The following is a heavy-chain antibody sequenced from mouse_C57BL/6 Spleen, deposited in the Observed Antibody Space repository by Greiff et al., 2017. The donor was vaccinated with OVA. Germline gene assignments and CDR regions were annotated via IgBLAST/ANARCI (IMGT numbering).Heavy chain of an antibody. Sequence: QVQLQQPGAELVMPGASVKLSCKASGYTFTSYWMHWVKQRPGQGLEWIGEIDPSDSYTNYNQKFKGKSTLTVDKSSSTAYMQLSSLTSADSAVYYCASGQFYGSSYGYFDYWGQGTTLTVSS. CDR1: GYTFTSYW. D-gene: IGHD1-1*01. V-gene: IGHV1-69*01. J-gene: IGHJ2*01. CDR3: ASGQFYGSSYGYFDY. CDR2: IDPSDSYT.